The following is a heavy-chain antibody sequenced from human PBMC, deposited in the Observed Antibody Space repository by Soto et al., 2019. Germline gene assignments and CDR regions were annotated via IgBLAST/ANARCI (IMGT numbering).Heavy chain of an antibody. CDR2: ISAYNGTT. Sequence: QVQLVQSGAEVKKPGASVKVSCKASGYTFTSYGISWVRQAPGQGLEWMGWISAYNGTTNYAQKLQGRVTMTTDTSTNTDYMELRGLRSDDRAVYYCARDLRVRGESAFDIWGQGTMVTVSS. CDR1: GYTFTSYG. CDR3: ARDLRVRGESAFDI. V-gene: IGHV1-18*01. D-gene: IGHD3-10*01. J-gene: IGHJ3*02.